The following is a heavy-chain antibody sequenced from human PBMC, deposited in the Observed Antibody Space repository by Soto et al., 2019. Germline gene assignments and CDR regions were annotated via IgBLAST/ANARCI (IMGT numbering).Heavy chain of an antibody. J-gene: IGHJ6*03. D-gene: IGHD1-1*01. V-gene: IGHV3-23*01. Sequence: GGSLRLSCAASGFPFSSYAMSWVRQAPGKGLEWVSAISGSGGSTYYADSVKGRFTISRDNSKNTLYLQMNSLRAEDTAVYYCAKVSERNYYYYYYMDVWGKGTTVTVSS. CDR3: AKVSERNYYYYYYMDV. CDR1: GFPFSSYA. CDR2: ISGSGGST.